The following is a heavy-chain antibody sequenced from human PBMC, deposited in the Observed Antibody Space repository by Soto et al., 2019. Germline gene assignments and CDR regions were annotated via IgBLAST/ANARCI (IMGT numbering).Heavy chain of an antibody. CDR3: VRVNLVPSHRYFDY. Sequence: VGSLSLSCAASGFTLFDEYMDWVRQTPEKGLEWVGRIRNKPNNYIREYAASVRGRFSISRDDSENSLYLQMNSLRIEDTALYYCVRVNLVPSHRYFDYWGPGTLVTVSP. D-gene: IGHD2-15*01. V-gene: IGHV3-72*01. CDR1: GFTLFDEY. CDR2: IRNKPNNYIR. J-gene: IGHJ4*02.